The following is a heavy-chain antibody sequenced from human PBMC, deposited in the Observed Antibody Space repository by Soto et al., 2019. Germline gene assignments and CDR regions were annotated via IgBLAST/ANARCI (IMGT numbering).Heavy chain of an antibody. CDR2: ASYDGSYK. V-gene: IGHV3-30*18. CDR1: GFTFSSFG. J-gene: IGHJ4*02. CDR3: AKERSVVATTPDFDY. D-gene: IGHD5-12*01. Sequence: GGSLRLSCAASGFTFSSFGMHWVRQAPGKGLEWVAVASYDGSYKYYADSVKGRFTISRDNSKNTLYLRMNSLRAEDTAVYYCAKERSVVATTPDFDYWGQGTLVTVSS.